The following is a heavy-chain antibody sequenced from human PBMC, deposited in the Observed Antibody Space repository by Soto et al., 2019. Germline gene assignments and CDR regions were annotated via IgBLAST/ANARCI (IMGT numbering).Heavy chain of an antibody. Sequence: PGGSLRLSCAASGFTFSSYAMSWVRQAPGKGLEWVSAISGSGGSTYYADSVKGRFTISRDNSKNTLYLQMNSLRAEDTAVYYFAATDVPNNYYDSSGYYSDYWGQGTLVTVSS. V-gene: IGHV3-23*01. J-gene: IGHJ4*02. CDR2: ISGSGGST. D-gene: IGHD3-22*01. CDR3: AATDVPNNYYDSSGYYSDY. CDR1: GFTFSSYA.